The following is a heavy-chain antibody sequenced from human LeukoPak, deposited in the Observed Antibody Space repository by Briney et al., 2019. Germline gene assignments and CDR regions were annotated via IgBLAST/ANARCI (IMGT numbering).Heavy chain of an antibody. D-gene: IGHD4-17*01. J-gene: IGHJ4*02. CDR1: GYSISSGYY. CDR3: ARRAEDYGDYGLDY. V-gene: IGHV4-38-2*01. CDR2: IYHSGST. Sequence: PSETLSLTCAVSGYSISSGYYWGWIRQPPGKGLEWIGSIYHSGSTCYNPSLKSRVTISVDTSKNQFSLKLSSVTAADTAVYYCARRAEDYGDYGLDYWGQGTLVTVSS.